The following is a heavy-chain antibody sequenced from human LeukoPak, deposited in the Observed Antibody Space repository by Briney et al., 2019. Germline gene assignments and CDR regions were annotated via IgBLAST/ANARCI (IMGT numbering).Heavy chain of an antibody. CDR1: GGSISSSSHY. Sequence: SETLSLTCTVSGGSISSSSHYWGWIRQPPGKGLEWIGSIYYSGSTYYNPSLKSRVTISVDTSKNQFSLKLSSVTAADTAVYYCFLRVGATGFDYWGQGTLVTVSS. V-gene: IGHV4-39*01. CDR3: FLRVGATGFDY. CDR2: IYYSGST. J-gene: IGHJ4*02. D-gene: IGHD1-26*01.